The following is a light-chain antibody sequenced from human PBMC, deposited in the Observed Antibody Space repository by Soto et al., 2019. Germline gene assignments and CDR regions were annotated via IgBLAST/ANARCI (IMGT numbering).Light chain of an antibody. J-gene: IGLJ3*02. CDR3: ATWDDNLNGPV. Sequence: QPVLTQPPSASGTPGQRVTISCPGSSSNIGSSPVNWYQQLPGTAPKLLIYGNNQRPSGVPDRFSGSKSGTSASLAIGGLQSEDEADYYCATWDDNLNGPVFGGGTKLTVL. CDR2: GNN. V-gene: IGLV1-44*01. CDR1: SSNIGSSP.